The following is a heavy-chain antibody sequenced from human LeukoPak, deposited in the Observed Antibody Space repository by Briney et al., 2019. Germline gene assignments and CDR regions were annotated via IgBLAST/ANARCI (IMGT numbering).Heavy chain of an antibody. CDR3: ARSDYYDSSGYYLSFDY. J-gene: IGHJ4*02. Sequence: GASVKVSCKASGYTFTSYGISWMRQAPGQGLEWMGWISAYNGNTNYAQKLQGRVTMTTDTSTSTAYMELRSLRSDDTAVYYCARSDYYDSSGYYLSFDYWGQGTLVTVSS. D-gene: IGHD3-22*01. V-gene: IGHV1-18*01. CDR2: ISAYNGNT. CDR1: GYTFTSYG.